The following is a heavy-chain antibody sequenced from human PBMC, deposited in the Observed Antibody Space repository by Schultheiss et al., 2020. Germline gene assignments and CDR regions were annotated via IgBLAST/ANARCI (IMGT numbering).Heavy chain of an antibody. D-gene: IGHD2-2*01. CDR2: IIPILGIA. CDR1: GYTFTSYG. V-gene: IGHV1-69*04. CDR3: ARGVVVVPAARRDYFQH. Sequence: SVKVSCKASGYTFTSYGISWVRQAPGQGLEWMGRIIPILGIANYAQKFQGRVTITADKSTSTAYMELSSLRSEDTAVYYCARGVVVVPAARRDYFQHWGQGTLVTVSS. J-gene: IGHJ1*01.